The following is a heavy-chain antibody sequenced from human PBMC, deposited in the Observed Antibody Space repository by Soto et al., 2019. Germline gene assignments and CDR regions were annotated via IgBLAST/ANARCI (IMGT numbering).Heavy chain of an antibody. V-gene: IGHV3-48*02. J-gene: IGHJ4*02. CDR1: GFSFSTYD. D-gene: IGHD2-15*01. CDR2: ISTTSFTI. CDR3: ARDRCFDGSCYSASDF. Sequence: GVSLRLSCVGSGFSFSTYDMDWVRPAPGKAPEWIAHISTTSFTIYYADSVKGRFTISRDNVRNSLYLEMKSLRDEDTAVYYCARDRCFDGSCYSASDFWGQGIQVTVSS.